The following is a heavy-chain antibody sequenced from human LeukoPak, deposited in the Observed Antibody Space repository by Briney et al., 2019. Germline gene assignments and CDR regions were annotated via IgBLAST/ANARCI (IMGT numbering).Heavy chain of an antibody. J-gene: IGHJ6*04. D-gene: IGHD6-19*01. CDR2: IRSKANSYAT. CDR1: GFTYNVYS. V-gene: IGHV3-73*01. Sequence: GGSLRLSCAASGFTYNVYSMSWVRQAPGKGLEWVGRIRSKANSYATAYAASVKGRFTISRDDSKNTAYLQMNSLKTEGTAVYYCTTQGSGWYQGVDVWGKGTTVTVSS. CDR3: TTQGSGWYQGVDV.